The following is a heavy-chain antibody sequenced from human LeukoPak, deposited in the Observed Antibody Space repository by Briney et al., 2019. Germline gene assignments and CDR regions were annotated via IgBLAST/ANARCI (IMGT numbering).Heavy chain of an antibody. CDR1: GGTFSSYA. CDR3: ASRWTKKPFDY. J-gene: IGHJ4*02. D-gene: IGHD2-15*01. CDR2: IIPILGTA. Sequence: GSSVKVSCKASGGTFSSYAISWVRQAPGQGLEWMGRIIPILGTANYAQKFQGRVTITADKSTSTAYMELSSLRSEDTAVYYCASRWTKKPFDYWGQGTLVTVSS. V-gene: IGHV1-69*04.